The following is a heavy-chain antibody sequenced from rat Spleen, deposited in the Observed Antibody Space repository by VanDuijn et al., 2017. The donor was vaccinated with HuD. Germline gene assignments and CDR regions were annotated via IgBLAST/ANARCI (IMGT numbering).Heavy chain of an antibody. CDR2: IAYDGSST. V-gene: IGHV5-29*01. J-gene: IGHJ2*01. D-gene: IGHD1-11*01. CDR3: ARQDYGFDY. CDR1: GFTFSDYY. Sequence: EVQLVESDGGLVQPGRSLKLSCAASGFTFSDYYMAWVRQAPTKGLEWVAIIAYDGSSTYYRDSVKGRFTISRDNAKSTLYLQMDSLRSEDTATYYCARQDYGFDYWGQGVMVTVSS.